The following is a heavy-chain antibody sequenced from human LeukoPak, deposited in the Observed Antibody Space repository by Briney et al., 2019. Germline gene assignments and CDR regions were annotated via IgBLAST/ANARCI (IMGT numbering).Heavy chain of an antibody. CDR3: ARDAMVRGVITLRAFDI. CDR1: GFTFSSYS. D-gene: IGHD3-10*01. J-gene: IGHJ3*02. V-gene: IGHV3-48*04. Sequence: GGSLRLSCAASGFTFSSYSMNWVRQAPGKGLEWVSYISSSGSTIYYADSVKGRFTISRDNAKNSLYLQMNSLRAEDTAVYYCARDAMVRGVITLRAFDIWGQGTMVTVSS. CDR2: ISSSGSTI.